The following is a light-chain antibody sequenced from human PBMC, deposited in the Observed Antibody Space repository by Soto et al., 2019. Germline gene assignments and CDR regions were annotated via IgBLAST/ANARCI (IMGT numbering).Light chain of an antibody. CDR3: PQYNTYST. CDR2: DDS. J-gene: IGKJ5*01. CDR1: QSISSW. V-gene: IGKV1-5*01. Sequence: EIQMTQSPSTLSASVGDRFTSTGRASQSISSWLAWYQQKPGKSPKPLIYDDSSLKSGLPARFSGSGSGTEFTLTISSLQPDDFATYYCPQYNTYSTVGPVTRLEIK.